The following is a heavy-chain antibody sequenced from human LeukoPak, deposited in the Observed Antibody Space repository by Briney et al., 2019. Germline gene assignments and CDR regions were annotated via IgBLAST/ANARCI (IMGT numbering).Heavy chain of an antibody. CDR3: ARFSSGWYDYYYMDV. D-gene: IGHD6-19*01. CDR2: ISTSSSII. CDR1: EFPFSSYA. Sequence: GGSLRLSCAASEFPFSSYAMNWVRQAPGQGLEWVSYISTSSSIIYYADSVKGRFTISRDNAKNSLYLQINSLRAEDTAVYYCARFSSGWYDYYYMDVWGKGTTVTVSS. J-gene: IGHJ6*03. V-gene: IGHV3-48*01.